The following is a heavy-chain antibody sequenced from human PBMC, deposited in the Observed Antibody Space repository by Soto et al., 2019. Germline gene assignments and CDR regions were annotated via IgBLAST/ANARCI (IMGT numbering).Heavy chain of an antibody. CDR1: VFTFSSYA. D-gene: IGHD6-13*01. V-gene: IGHV3-23*01. J-gene: IGHJ3*01. CDR2: ISGSGGST. CDR3: AEPLNPIAGPR. Sequence: WWSLRLSCAASVFTFSSYAMSWVRQAPGKGLEWVSAISGSGGSTYYADSVKGLFTISRDNSKNTLYLQMNSLRAEDTAVYYCAEPLNPIAGPRWGQGTMVTVSS.